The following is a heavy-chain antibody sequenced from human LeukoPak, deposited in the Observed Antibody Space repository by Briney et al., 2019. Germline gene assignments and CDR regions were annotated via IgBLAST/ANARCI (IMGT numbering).Heavy chain of an antibody. Sequence: SSKASPPPSTSPSMHWLRPAPGPAPEWMIIINPSGGSTSYAQKFQGRVTMTRDTSTSTVYMELSSLRSEDTAVYYCARTYYYDSSGYYYYWGQGTLVTVSS. CDR2: INPSGGST. J-gene: IGHJ4*02. CDR1: PPPSTSPS. V-gene: IGHV1-46*01. CDR3: ARTYYYDSSGYYYY. D-gene: IGHD3-22*01.